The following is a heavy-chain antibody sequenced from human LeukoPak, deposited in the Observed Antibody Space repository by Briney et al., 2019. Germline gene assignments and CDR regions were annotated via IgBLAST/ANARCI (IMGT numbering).Heavy chain of an antibody. V-gene: IGHV1-69*13. Sequence: SVNVSCKASGGTFSSYAISWVRQAPGQGLEWMGGIIPIFGTANYAQRFQGRVTITADESTSTAYMELSSLRSEDTAVYYCAREGYGSGYYFDYWGQGTLVTVSS. D-gene: IGHD3-10*01. CDR1: GGTFSSYA. J-gene: IGHJ4*02. CDR3: AREGYGSGYYFDY. CDR2: IIPIFGTA.